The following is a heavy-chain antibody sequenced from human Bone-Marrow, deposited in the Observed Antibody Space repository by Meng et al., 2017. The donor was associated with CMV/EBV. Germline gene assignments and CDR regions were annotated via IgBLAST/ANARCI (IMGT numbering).Heavy chain of an antibody. CDR3: AIGIWFWSGYENVDYYGMDV. CDR2: MNPNSGNT. CDR1: GGYFSSYV. V-gene: IGHV1-8*02. D-gene: IGHD3-3*01. J-gene: IGHJ6*02. Sequence: ASVKVSCKASGGYFSSYVINWVRQATGQGLEWMGWMNPNSGNTGYAQKFQGRVTMTRNTSISTAYMELSSLRAEDMAVYDCAIGIWFWSGYENVDYYGMDVWGQGTTVTVSS.